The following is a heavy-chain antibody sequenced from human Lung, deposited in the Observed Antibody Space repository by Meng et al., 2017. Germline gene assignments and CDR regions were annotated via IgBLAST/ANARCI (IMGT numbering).Heavy chain of an antibody. CDR1: GGSFVDYY. D-gene: IGHD4-11*01. V-gene: IGHV4-34*01. J-gene: IGHJ4*02. CDR2: TKHSGST. Sequence: GLLKPSQTRPLTCVLAGGSFVDYYRGWFRHPPEKVLGWIGETKHSGSTNYNPSLESRATISVDTSQNNLSLKLSSVTAADSAVYYCARGPTTMAHDFDYWGQGTLVTVSS. CDR3: ARGPTTMAHDFDY.